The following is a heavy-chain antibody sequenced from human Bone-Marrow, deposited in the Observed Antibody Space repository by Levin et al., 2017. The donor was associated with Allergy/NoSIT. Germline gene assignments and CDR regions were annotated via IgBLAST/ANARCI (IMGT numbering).Heavy chain of an antibody. Sequence: PSETLSLTCSVSGVSDDITYYFWVWIRQSPVKGLEWIGFIDHSKITYYNPSLKSRVNISVDTSKNEISLTMASMIAADTAVYYCARAISAPALYGMDVWGQGTTVSVSS. D-gene: IGHD5-24*01. J-gene: IGHJ6*02. CDR1: GVSDDITYYF. CDR2: IDHSKIT. CDR3: ARAISAPALYGMDV. V-gene: IGHV4-61*01.